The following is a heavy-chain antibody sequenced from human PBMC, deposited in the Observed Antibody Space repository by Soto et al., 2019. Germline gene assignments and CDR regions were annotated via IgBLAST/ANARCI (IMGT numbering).Heavy chain of an antibody. CDR3: AKTQDEQLVHAFDI. CDR1: GFTFRNYW. J-gene: IGHJ3*02. V-gene: IGHV3-23*01. D-gene: IGHD6-13*01. CDR2: ISGSGGST. Sequence: PGGSLRLSCAASGFTFRNYWMSWVRQAPGKGLEWVSAISGSGGSTYYADSVKGRFTISRDNSKNTLYLQMNSLRAEDTAVYYCAKTQDEQLVHAFDIWGQGTMVTDSS.